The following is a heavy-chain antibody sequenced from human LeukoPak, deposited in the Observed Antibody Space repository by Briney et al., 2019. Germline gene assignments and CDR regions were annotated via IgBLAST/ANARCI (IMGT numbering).Heavy chain of an antibody. V-gene: IGHV4-39*01. Sequence: PSETLSLTCTVSGGSIRSSYYYWGWIRQPPGKGLEWIGSIYYSGSTYYNPSLKSRVTISVDTSKNQFSLKLSSVTAADTAVYYCTRRELGLPPNYWGQGTLVTVSS. J-gene: IGHJ4*02. CDR2: IYYSGST. CDR3: TRRELGLPPNY. D-gene: IGHD1-7*01. CDR1: GGSIRSSYYY.